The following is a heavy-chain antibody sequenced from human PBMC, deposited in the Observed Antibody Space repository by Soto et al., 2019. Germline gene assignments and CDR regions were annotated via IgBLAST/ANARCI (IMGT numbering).Heavy chain of an antibody. D-gene: IGHD3-3*01. CDR1: GFTVSSNY. Sequence: PGGSLRLSCAASGFTVSSNYMSWVRQAPGKGLEWVSVIYSGGSTYYADSVKGRFTISRDNSKNTLYLQMNSLRAEDTAVYYCARGLRITIFGVVTAPHAFDIWGQGTMVTVSS. CDR3: ARGLRITIFGVVTAPHAFDI. J-gene: IGHJ3*02. V-gene: IGHV3-53*01. CDR2: IYSGGST.